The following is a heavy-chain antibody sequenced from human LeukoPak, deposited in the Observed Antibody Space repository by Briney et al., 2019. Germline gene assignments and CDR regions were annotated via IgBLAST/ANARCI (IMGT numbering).Heavy chain of an antibody. V-gene: IGHV4-61*03. Sequence: KSSETLSLTCTVSGASVSSGTSYWTWIRQPPGKGLDWIGYVYYSGSTTYNPSLKRRVTISLDTSKNDFSLKLTSVTAADTAVYYCARRSVGGGERFDYWGQGILVTVSS. J-gene: IGHJ4*02. CDR2: VYYSGST. D-gene: IGHD3-16*01. CDR3: ARRSVGGGERFDY. CDR1: GASVSSGTSY.